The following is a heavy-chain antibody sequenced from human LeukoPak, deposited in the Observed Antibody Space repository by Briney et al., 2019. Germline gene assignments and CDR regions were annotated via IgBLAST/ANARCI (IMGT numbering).Heavy chain of an antibody. D-gene: IGHD2/OR15-2a*01. J-gene: IGHJ3*02. CDR1: GGSISSYY. V-gene: IGHV4-59*12. Sequence: SETLSLTCTVSGGSISSYYWSWIRQPPGKGLEWIGYIYYSGSTYYNPSLKSRVTISVDTSKNQFSLKLSSVTAADTAVYYCARSSKGAFDIWGQGTMVTVSS. CDR2: IYYSGST. CDR3: ARSSKGAFDI.